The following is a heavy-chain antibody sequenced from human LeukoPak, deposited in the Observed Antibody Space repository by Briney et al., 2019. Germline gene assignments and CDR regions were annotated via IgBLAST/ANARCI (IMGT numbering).Heavy chain of an antibody. CDR3: AREGDWFDP. V-gene: IGHV4-38-2*02. CDR2: IYHSGST. Sequence: SETLSLTCTVSGYSISSGYYWGWIRQPPGKGLEWIGSIYHSGSTYYNPSLKSRVTISVDTSKNQCSLKLSSVTAADTAVYYCAREGDWFDPWGQGTLVTVSS. CDR1: GYSISSGYY. J-gene: IGHJ5*02. D-gene: IGHD3-16*01.